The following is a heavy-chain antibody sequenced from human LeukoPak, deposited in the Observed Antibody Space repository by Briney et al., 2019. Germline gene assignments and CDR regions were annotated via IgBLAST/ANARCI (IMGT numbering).Heavy chain of an antibody. Sequence: SETLSLTCAVYGGSFSGYCWSWIRQPPGKGLEWIGEINHSGSTNYNPSLKSRVTISVDTSKNQFSLKLSSVTAADTAVYYCALNWNYGYYYYMDVWGKGTTVTVSS. CDR3: ALNWNYGYYYYMDV. CDR2: INHSGST. V-gene: IGHV4-34*01. J-gene: IGHJ6*03. CDR1: GGSFSGYC. D-gene: IGHD1-7*01.